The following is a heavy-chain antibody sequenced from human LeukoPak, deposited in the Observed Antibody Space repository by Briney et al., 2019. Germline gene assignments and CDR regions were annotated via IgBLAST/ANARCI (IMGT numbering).Heavy chain of an antibody. CDR1: GGTFSSHA. Sequence: ASVKVSCKASGGTFSSHAISWVRQAPGQGLEWMGRIIPILGIANYAQKFQGRVTITADKSTSTAYMELSSLRSEDTAVYYCATHTYYYDSSGFGGEYFQHWGQGTLVTVSS. J-gene: IGHJ1*01. CDR2: IIPILGIA. V-gene: IGHV1-69*04. D-gene: IGHD3-22*01. CDR3: ATHTYYYDSSGFGGEYFQH.